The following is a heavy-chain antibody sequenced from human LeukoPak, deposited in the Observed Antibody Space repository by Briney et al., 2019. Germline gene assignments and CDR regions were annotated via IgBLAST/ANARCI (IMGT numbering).Heavy chain of an antibody. CDR3: ASRRGYYGSGSYYNVGAYYFDY. J-gene: IGHJ4*02. D-gene: IGHD3-10*01. CDR1: GFTFSSYS. CDR2: ISSSSSYI. Sequence: GGSPRLSYAASGFTFSSYSMNWVRQAPGKGLEWVSSISSSSSYIYYADSVKSRFTISRDNAKNSLYLQMNSLRAEDTAVYYCASRRGYYGSGSYYNVGAYYFDYWGQGTLVTVSS. V-gene: IGHV3-21*01.